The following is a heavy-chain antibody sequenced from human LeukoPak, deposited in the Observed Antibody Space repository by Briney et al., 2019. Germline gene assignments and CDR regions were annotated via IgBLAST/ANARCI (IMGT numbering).Heavy chain of an antibody. D-gene: IGHD6-19*01. Sequence: GSLRLSCTASGFTFGDYAMSWFRQAPGKGLEWIGSIYHSGSTYYNPSLKSRVTISVDTSKNQFSLKLSSVTAADTAVYYCAREGWQWLVHAFDIWGQGTMVTVSS. CDR2: IYHSGST. J-gene: IGHJ3*02. CDR1: GFTFGDYA. V-gene: IGHV4-38-2*02. CDR3: AREGWQWLVHAFDI.